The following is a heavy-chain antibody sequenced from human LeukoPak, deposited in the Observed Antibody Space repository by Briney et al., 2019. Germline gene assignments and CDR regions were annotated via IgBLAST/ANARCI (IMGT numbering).Heavy chain of an antibody. Sequence: GGSLRLSCAASGLTFSSYSMNWVRQAPGKGLDWVSSISTAGSYIYYADSVKGRVTISRDNAKSSLYLQMNSLRAEDTAVYYCARLQTVGAQNDAFDIWGQGTMVTVSS. CDR2: ISTAGSYI. CDR3: ARLQTVGAQNDAFDI. J-gene: IGHJ3*02. V-gene: IGHV3-21*01. CDR1: GLTFSSYS. D-gene: IGHD3-10*01.